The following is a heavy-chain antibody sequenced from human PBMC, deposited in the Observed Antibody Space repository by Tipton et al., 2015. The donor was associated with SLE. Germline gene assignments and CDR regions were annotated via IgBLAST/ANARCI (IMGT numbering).Heavy chain of an antibody. J-gene: IGHJ6*03. D-gene: IGHD3-3*01. V-gene: IGHV4-39*07. CDR2: VFTDGNT. CDR3: ARARSEDAFWREYVNYYYYMDV. Sequence: TLSLTCTVFGGSISSSNSYWGWIRQPPGKGLEWIGSVFTDGNTYDNPSLKSRVTVSVDTSKNQFSLKLMSLTAADTAVYYCARARSEDAFWREYVNYYYYMDVWGRGTTVTVSS. CDR1: GGSISSSNSY.